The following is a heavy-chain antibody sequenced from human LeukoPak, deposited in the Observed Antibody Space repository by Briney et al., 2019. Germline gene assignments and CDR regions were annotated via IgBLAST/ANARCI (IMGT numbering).Heavy chain of an antibody. J-gene: IGHJ4*02. CDR2: INPNSGGT. V-gene: IGHV1-2*06. CDR1: GYTFTGYY. CDR3: ARDTTPTVANYYFDY. D-gene: IGHD4-23*01. Sequence: GASVKVSCKASGYTFTGYYMHWVRQAPGQGLEWMGRINPNSGGTNYAQKFQGRVTMTRDTSISTAYMELSSLRSEDTAVYYCARDTTPTVANYYFDYWGQGTLVTVSS.